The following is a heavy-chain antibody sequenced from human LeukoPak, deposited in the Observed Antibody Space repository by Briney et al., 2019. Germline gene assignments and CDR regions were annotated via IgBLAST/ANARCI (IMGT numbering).Heavy chain of an antibody. D-gene: IGHD4-17*01. CDR1: GGSISSYY. CDR3: ARGDYHVFDY. CDR2: IYYTGST. Sequence: SETLSLTCTVSGGSISSYYWSWIRQPPGKGLELIGYIYYTGSTNYNPSLKSRVTISVDTSKNQCSLKLSSVTAADTAVYYCARGDYHVFDYWGQGTLVTVSS. J-gene: IGHJ4*02. V-gene: IGHV4-59*01.